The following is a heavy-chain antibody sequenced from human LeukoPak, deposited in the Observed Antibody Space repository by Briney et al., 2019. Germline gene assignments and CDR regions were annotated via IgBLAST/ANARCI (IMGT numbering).Heavy chain of an antibody. CDR3: ARDRGGWPDY. D-gene: IGHD6-19*01. CDR1: GFTFTNNF. Sequence: GGSLRLSCAASGFTFTNNFMSWVRQVPGKGLEWLSYISSSSSTIYYADSVKGRFTISRDNAKNSLYLQLNSLRPEDTGLYYCARDRGGWPDYWGQGTLVTVSS. V-gene: IGHV3-48*01. CDR2: ISSSSSTI. J-gene: IGHJ4*02.